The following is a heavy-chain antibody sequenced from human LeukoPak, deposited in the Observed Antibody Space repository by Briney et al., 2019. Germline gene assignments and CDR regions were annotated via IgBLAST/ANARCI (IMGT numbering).Heavy chain of an antibody. CDR2: IIPIFGTA. D-gene: IGHD3-22*01. Sequence: SVKVSCKASGGTFSSYAISWVRQAPGQGLEWMGGIIPIFGTANYAQKFQGRVTITADESTSTAYMELSSLRSEDTAVYYCARVQVYYYDSSGYDYWGQGTLVTVSS. J-gene: IGHJ4*02. CDR1: GGTFSSYA. V-gene: IGHV1-69*13. CDR3: ARVQVYYYDSSGYDY.